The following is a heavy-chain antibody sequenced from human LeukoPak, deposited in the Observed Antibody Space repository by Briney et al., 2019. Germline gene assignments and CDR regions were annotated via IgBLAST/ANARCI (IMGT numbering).Heavy chain of an antibody. J-gene: IGHJ2*01. CDR3: ARAPPLRFPPHWYFDP. V-gene: IGHV4-59*01. CDR1: GGSISGYY. CDR2: IYYSGST. Sequence: SETLSLNCSVSGGSISGYYWTWIRQPPGKGLEYIGDIYYSGSTNYNPSLKSRVTVSVDTSKNQLSLNLKSVTAADTAVYFCARAPPLRFPPHWYFDPWGRGTLVAVSS. D-gene: IGHD3-3*01.